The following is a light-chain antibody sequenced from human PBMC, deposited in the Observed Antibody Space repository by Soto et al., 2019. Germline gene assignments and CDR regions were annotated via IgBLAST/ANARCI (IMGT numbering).Light chain of an antibody. CDR1: GSNVGASYD. J-gene: IGLJ3*02. Sequence: QSALTQPPSVSGAPGQTITMSCTGSGSNVGASYDVHWYQILPGAGPRLLIYKNNNRPSGVPDRFSGSKSGTSASLAITGLRAEDEADYYCQSYDNILSSPLFGGGTKLTVL. CDR3: QSYDNILSSPL. CDR2: KNN. V-gene: IGLV1-40*01.